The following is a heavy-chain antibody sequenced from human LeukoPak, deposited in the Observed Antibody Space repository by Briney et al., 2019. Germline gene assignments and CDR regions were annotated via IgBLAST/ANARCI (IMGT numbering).Heavy chain of an antibody. V-gene: IGHV4-4*07. CDR2: IYTSGGT. J-gene: IGHJ3*02. CDR3: ARDLLRYFDWLSGDAFDI. CDR1: GGSISSYY. Sequence: SETLSLTCTVSGGSISSYYWSWIRQPAGKGLEWIGRIYTSGGTNYNPSLKSRVTMSVDTSKNQFSLKLSSVTAADTAVYYCARDLLRYFDWLSGDAFDIWGQGTMVTVSS. D-gene: IGHD3-9*01.